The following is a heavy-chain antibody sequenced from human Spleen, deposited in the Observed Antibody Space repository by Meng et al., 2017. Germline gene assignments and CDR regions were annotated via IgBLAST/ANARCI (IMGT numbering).Heavy chain of an antibody. CDR1: GGSISSGGYY. CDR2: IYYSGST. Sequence: VHLQEPGPGLVQPYQPLSPTCTFPGGSISSGGYYWSWVRQHPGKGLEWIGYIYYSGSTYYNPSLKSRVTVSVDTSKNQFSLKLSSVTAADTAVYYCARGPGGLGFDPWGQGTLVTVSS. D-gene: IGHD1-26*01. V-gene: IGHV4-31*03. CDR3: ARGPGGLGFDP. J-gene: IGHJ5*02.